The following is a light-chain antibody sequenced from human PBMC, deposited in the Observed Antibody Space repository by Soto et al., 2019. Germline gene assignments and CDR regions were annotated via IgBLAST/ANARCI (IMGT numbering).Light chain of an antibody. CDR1: SSDIGRYNL. CDR2: EAT. J-gene: IGLJ3*02. CDR3: SLYASTNPFM. Sequence: QSVLTQPASVSGSPGQSITISCTGTSSDIGRYNLVSWYQQHPGKPPKLMIYEATKRPSGVSNRFSGSKSGNTASLTISGLQAEDEADYSCSLYASTNPFMFGGGTKLTVL. V-gene: IGLV2-23*02.